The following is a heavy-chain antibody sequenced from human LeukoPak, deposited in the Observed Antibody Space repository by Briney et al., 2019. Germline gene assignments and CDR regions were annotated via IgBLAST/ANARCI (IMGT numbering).Heavy chain of an antibody. Sequence: ASVKVSCKASGYTFTGYYMHWVRQAPGQGLEWMGRINPNSGGTNYAQKLQGRVTMTTDTSTSTAYMELRSLRSDDTAVYYCARLVIATPNLMNYWGQGTLVTVSS. V-gene: IGHV1-2*06. CDR3: ARLVIATPNLMNY. J-gene: IGHJ4*02. D-gene: IGHD2-21*01. CDR1: GYTFTGYY. CDR2: INPNSGGT.